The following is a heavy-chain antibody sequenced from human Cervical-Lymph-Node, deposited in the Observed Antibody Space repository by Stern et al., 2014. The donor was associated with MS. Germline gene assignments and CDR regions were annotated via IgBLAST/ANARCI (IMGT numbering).Heavy chain of an antibody. CDR3: SRGLTR. D-gene: IGHD3/OR15-3a*01. CDR2: ISVDGTNK. Sequence: VHLVESGGGGVQPGKSLRLSCGVSGLTLSKYAMHWVRQAPGKGLEWVAVISVDGTNKYYADSVKGRFTISRDTSTNTLYLQMNGLRVNDTAVYFCSRGLTRWGQGTLVTVSS. CDR1: GLTLSKYA. J-gene: IGHJ4*02. V-gene: IGHV3-30-3*01.